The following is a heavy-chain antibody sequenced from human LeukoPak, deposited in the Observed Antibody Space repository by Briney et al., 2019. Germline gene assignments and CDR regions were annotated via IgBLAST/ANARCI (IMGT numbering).Heavy chain of an antibody. CDR1: GSTVSSNY. J-gene: IGHJ4*02. D-gene: IGHD2-2*01. Sequence: GGSLRLSCAASGSTVSSNYMSWVRQAPGKGLEWVSGINWNGGSTGYADSVKGRFTISRDNAKNSLYLQMNSLRAEDTALYHCARVQGYCSSTSCYGFDYWGQGTLVTVSS. CDR2: INWNGGST. CDR3: ARVQGYCSSTSCYGFDY. V-gene: IGHV3-20*01.